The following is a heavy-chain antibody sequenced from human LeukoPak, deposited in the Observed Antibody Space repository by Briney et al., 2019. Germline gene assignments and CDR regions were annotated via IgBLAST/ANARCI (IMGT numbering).Heavy chain of an antibody. D-gene: IGHD5-12*01. V-gene: IGHV3-21*01. CDR3: ASLDGGYADDY. Sequence: GGSLRLSCAAPGFTFSSYSMNWVRQAPGKGLEWVSSISSSSSYIYYADSVKGRFTISRDNAKNSLYLQMNSLRAEDTAVYYCASLDGGYADDYWGQGTLVTVSS. CDR2: ISSSSSYI. CDR1: GFTFSSYS. J-gene: IGHJ4*02.